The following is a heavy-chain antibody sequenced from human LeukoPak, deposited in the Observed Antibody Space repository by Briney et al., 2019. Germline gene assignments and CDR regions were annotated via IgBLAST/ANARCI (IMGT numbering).Heavy chain of an antibody. J-gene: IGHJ4*02. CDR1: GGSISSSSYY. CDR2: IYYSGST. D-gene: IGHD3-22*01. Sequence: PSXXLSLTCTVSGGSISSSSYYWGWIRQPPGKGLEWIGSIYYSGSTYYNPSLKSRVTISVDKNKNKYSLKLRSVTAADTALYYCSRYSCYYYLFDYWGQGTLVTVAS. CDR3: SRYSCYYYLFDY. V-gene: IGHV4-39*01.